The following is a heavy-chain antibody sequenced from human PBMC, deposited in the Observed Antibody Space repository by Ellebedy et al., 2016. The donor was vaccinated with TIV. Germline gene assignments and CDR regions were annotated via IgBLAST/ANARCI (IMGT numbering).Heavy chain of an antibody. CDR1: GDSISSFH. Sequence: SETLSLTCTVSGDSISSFHWSWIRQTPGKGLEWIGYIYYNGNTFYSPSLKSRVSMSVVTSKNQFSLSLTSVTAADTAVYYCARETGGGAASGAFDSWGQGTLVTVSS. CDR3: ARETGGGAASGAFDS. V-gene: IGHV4-59*12. CDR2: IYYNGNT. J-gene: IGHJ5*01. D-gene: IGHD6-13*01.